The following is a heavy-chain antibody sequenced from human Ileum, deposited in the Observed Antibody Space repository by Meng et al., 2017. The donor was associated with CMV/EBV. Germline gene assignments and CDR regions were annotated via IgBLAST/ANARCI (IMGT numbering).Heavy chain of an antibody. V-gene: IGHV4-39*07. CDR3: ARMSYDVLTGYEPFHY. CDR2: VIYSGST. D-gene: IGHD3-9*01. J-gene: IGHJ4*02. CDR1: GGSISSSTYY. Sequence: SETLSLTCTVSGGSISSSTYYWGWIRQPPGKGLEWIGSVIYSGSTYYNPSLKSRVTISVDTSKNQFSLKLSSVTAADTAVYYCARMSYDVLTGYEPFHYWGQGTLVTVSS.